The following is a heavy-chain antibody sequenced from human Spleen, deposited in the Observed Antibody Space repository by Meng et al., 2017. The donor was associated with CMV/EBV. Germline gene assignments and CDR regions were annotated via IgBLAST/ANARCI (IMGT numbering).Heavy chain of an antibody. D-gene: IGHD3-3*01. CDR2: INPSDGVT. Sequence: ASVKVSCKASGYAFTGYFIHWVRQAPGQGLEWMAIINPSDGVTTYAQNFQGRVTMTRDTSTRTVDMDLRSLRSEDTAVYYCARVKYQSGFPDYYFDGMDVWGQGTTVTVSS. V-gene: IGHV1-46*01. J-gene: IGHJ6*02. CDR1: GYAFTGYF. CDR3: ARVKYQSGFPDYYFDGMDV.